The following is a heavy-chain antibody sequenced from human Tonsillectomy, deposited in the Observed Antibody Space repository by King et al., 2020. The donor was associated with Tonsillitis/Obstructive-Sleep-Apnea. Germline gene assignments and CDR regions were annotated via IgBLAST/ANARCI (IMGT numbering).Heavy chain of an antibody. J-gene: IGHJ4*02. V-gene: IGHV3-21*01. CDR1: GFTFSNYN. CDR2: ISDSSTYI. CDR3: ASGLIAAVCDDY. Sequence: VQLVESGGGLVKPGGSLRLSCAASGFTFSNYNMNWVRQAPGKGLEWVSCISDSSTYIYYADSVKGRFTISRDNAKNSLYLQMNSLRAEDTAVYYCASGLIAAVCDDYWGQGTLVTVSS. D-gene: IGHD6-13*01.